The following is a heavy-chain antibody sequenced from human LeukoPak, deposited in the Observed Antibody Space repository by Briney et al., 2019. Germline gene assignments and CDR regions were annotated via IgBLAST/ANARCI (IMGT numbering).Heavy chain of an antibody. CDR2: FNPNSGGT. V-gene: IGHV1-2*02. Sequence: GASVKLSCKASGYTFTGYYMHWVRQAPGQGLGWRGGFNPNSGGTNYAQKFQGRVTMTRDTSISTAYMELSRLRSDDTAVYYCARQGAVYDILTVYYPSYYFDYWGQGTLVTVSS. D-gene: IGHD3-9*01. CDR3: ARQGAVYDILTVYYPSYYFDY. CDR1: GYTFTGYY. J-gene: IGHJ4*02.